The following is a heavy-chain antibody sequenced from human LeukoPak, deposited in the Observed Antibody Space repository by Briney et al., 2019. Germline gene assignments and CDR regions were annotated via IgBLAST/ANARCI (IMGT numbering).Heavy chain of an antibody. CDR3: ARDRPNYYGSDGHYYRRDGYH. J-gene: IGHJ5*02. Sequence: PGGSLRLSCEASGFTFSIYAMSWVRQTPGKGLQWVSSITSRDGTTYYADSVKGRFTISRDNSVNTLYLRMSSLRAEDTAIYYCARDRPNYYGSDGHYYRRDGYHWGQGTLVTVSS. V-gene: IGHV3-23*01. CDR2: ITSRDGTT. D-gene: IGHD3-22*01. CDR1: GFTFSIYA.